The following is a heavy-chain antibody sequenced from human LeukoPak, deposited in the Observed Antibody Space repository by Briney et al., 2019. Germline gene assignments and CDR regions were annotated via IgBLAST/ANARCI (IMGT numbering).Heavy chain of an antibody. CDR1: GYTFTGYH. J-gene: IGHJ4*02. CDR2: INPNSGGT. V-gene: IGHV1-2*02. Sequence: ASVKVSCKASGYTFTGYHIHWVRQVPGQGLEWMGWINPNSGGTDYAQKFQGRVTMTRDTSISTAYMELSRLRSDDTAVYYCARAGYSSSWYYFDYWGQGTLVTVSS. D-gene: IGHD6-13*01. CDR3: ARAGYSSSWYYFDY.